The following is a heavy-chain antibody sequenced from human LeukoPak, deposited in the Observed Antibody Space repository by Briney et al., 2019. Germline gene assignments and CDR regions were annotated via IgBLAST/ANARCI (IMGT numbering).Heavy chain of an antibody. J-gene: IGHJ3*02. V-gene: IGHV3-23*01. Sequence: GGSLRPSCAASGFTFSSYAMSWVRQAPGKGLEWVSAISGSGGSTYYADSVKGRFTISRDNSKNTLYLQMNSLRAEDTAVYYCAKAPNGVSYGRNAFDIWGQGTMVTVSS. CDR2: ISGSGGST. D-gene: IGHD2-8*01. CDR1: GFTFSSYA. CDR3: AKAPNGVSYGRNAFDI.